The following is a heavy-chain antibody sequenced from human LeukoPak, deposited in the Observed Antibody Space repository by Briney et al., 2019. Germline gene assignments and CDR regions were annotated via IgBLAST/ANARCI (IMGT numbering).Heavy chain of an antibody. CDR1: GGSVSSGSYY. CDR3: ARRPSAVAGTCYFDY. D-gene: IGHD6-19*01. Sequence: PSETLSLTCTVSGGSVSSGSYYWSWIRQPPGKGLEWIGEINHSGSTNYNPSLKSRVTISVDTSKNQFSLKLSSVTAADAAVYYCARRPSAVAGTCYFDYWGQGTLVTVSS. CDR2: INHSGST. J-gene: IGHJ4*02. V-gene: IGHV4-39*07.